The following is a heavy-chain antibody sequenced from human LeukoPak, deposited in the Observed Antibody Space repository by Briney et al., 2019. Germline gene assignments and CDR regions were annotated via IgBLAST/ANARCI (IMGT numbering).Heavy chain of an antibody. V-gene: IGHV3-9*01. CDR2: ISWNSGSI. CDR3: ASQTRFWSGYYSAY. CDR1: GFTFDDYA. J-gene: IGHJ4*02. Sequence: GRSLRLSCAASGFTFDDYAMHWVRQAPGKGLEWVSGISWNSGSIGYADSVKGRFTISRDNAKNSLYLQMNSLRAEDTAVYYCASQTRFWSGYYSAYWGQGTLVTVSS. D-gene: IGHD3-3*01.